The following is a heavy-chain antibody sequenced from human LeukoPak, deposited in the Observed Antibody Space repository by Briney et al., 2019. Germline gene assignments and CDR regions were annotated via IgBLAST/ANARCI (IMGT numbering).Heavy chain of an antibody. Sequence: PGGSLRLSCAASGFTFSSYSMNWVRQAAGKGLEWVSYISSSSSTIYYADSVKGRFTISRDNAKNSLYLQMNSLRDEDTAVYYCAREGFGYYYYYGMDVWGQGTTVTVSS. D-gene: IGHD3-3*01. J-gene: IGHJ6*02. V-gene: IGHV3-48*02. CDR2: ISSSSSTI. CDR1: GFTFSSYS. CDR3: AREGFGYYYYYGMDV.